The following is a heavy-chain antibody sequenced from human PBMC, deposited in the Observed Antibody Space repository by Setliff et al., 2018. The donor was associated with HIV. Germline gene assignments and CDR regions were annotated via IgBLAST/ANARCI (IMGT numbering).Heavy chain of an antibody. J-gene: IGHJ5*01. D-gene: IGHD1-26*01. CDR3: ARGYSGSYSWFDS. Sequence: SETLSLTCDVSGDSISSSNWWSRLRQSPGKGLEWIGEISHSGSTNYNPSLKSRVTISVDRSKIQFSLKVSSVTAADTAVYYCARGYSGSYSWFDSWGQGTLVTVSS. V-gene: IGHV4-4*02. CDR2: ISHSGST. CDR1: GDSISSSNW.